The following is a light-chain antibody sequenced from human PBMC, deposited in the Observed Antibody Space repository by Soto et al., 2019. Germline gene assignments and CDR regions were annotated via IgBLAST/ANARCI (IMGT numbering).Light chain of an antibody. CDR1: SSNIGAGYD. CDR2: GNS. Sequence: QSVLTQPPSVSGAPGQRVTISCTGSSSNIGAGYDVHWYQQLPGTAPKLLIYGNSNGPSGVPDRFSGSKSGTSASLVITGLQAEDETDYYCQSYDSSRSVWVFGGGTKLTVL. V-gene: IGLV1-40*01. CDR3: QSYDSSRSVWV. J-gene: IGLJ3*02.